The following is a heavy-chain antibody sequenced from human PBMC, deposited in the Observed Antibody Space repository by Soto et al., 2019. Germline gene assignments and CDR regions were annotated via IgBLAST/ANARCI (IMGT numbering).Heavy chain of an antibody. CDR1: GFTFSSYG. CDR3: ARDRVTMIVVNGMDV. CDR2: INSDGSST. J-gene: IGHJ6*02. Sequence: EVQLVESGVGLVQPGGSLRLSCAASGFTFSSYGMHWVRQAPGKGLVWVSRINSDGSSTSYADSVKGRFTISRDNAKNTLYLQMNSLRAEDTAVYYCARDRVTMIVVNGMDVWGQGTTVTVSS. V-gene: IGHV3-74*01. D-gene: IGHD3-22*01.